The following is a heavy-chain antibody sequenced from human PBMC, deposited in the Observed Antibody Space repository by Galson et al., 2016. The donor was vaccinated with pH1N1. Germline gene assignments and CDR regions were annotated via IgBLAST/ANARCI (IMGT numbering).Heavy chain of an antibody. Sequence: SLRLSCAASGFTFSSYAMYWVRQAPGKGLEWVSAISGSGGTIHDADSVKGPFTISRDNSKNTLYLQMHSLRAENTATYYCAKVTDVCTVTRCFPYGMHAWGQGTTVTVSS. J-gene: IGHJ6*02. CDR1: GFTFSSYA. V-gene: IGHV3-23*01. CDR2: ISGSGGTI. D-gene: IGHD2-2*01. CDR3: AKVTDVCTVTRCFPYGMHA.